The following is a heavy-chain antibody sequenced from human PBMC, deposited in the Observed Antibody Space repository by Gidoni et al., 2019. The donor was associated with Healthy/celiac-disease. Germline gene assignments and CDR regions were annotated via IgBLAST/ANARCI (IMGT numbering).Heavy chain of an antibody. Sequence: EVQLLESGGGLVQPGGSLRLSCADSGFTFSSYAMSWVRQAPGKGLEWVSAISGSGGSTYYADSVKGRFTISRDNSKNTLYLQMNSLRAEDTAVYYCAKDLKITMTGTGEYWGQGTLVTVSS. CDR1: GFTFSSYA. CDR2: ISGSGGST. CDR3: AKDLKITMTGTGEY. V-gene: IGHV3-23*01. D-gene: IGHD3-22*01. J-gene: IGHJ4*02.